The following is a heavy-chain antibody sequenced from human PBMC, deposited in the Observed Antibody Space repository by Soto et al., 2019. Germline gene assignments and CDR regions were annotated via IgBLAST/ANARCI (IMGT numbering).Heavy chain of an antibody. CDR2: IIPLFRKT. CDR3: ARARLSNGDPNIYFFYGLDV. CDR1: GDMFRNSA. D-gene: IGHD3-10*01. Sequence: QVQLVQSGAEVKRPGSSVKVSCKASGDMFRNSAFTWVRQAPGQGLAWMGVIIPLFRKTDVAQKFQGRVNLTADESTSSLYMEVSSLISEDTAVYFCARARLSNGDPNIYFFYGLDVWGQGTTITVSS. V-gene: IGHV1-69*01. J-gene: IGHJ6*02.